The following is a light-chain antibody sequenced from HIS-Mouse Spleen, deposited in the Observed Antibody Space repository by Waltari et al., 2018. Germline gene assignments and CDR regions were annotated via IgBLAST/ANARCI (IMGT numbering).Light chain of an antibody. CDR1: QDISNY. CDR3: QQYDNLPYT. J-gene: IGKJ2*01. CDR2: DAS. Sequence: DIQMTQSPSSLSASVGDRATITCQASQDISNYLKWYQQKPGKAPKLLIYDASNLETGVPSRFSGSGSGTDFTFTISSLQPEDIATYYCQQYDNLPYTFGQGTKLEIK. V-gene: IGKV1-33*01.